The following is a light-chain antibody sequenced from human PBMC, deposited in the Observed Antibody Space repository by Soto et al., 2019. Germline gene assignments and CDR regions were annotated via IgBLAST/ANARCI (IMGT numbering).Light chain of an antibody. Sequence: EIVMTQYPATLSVSPGERATLSCRASQSVSSNLAWYQQKPGQAPRLLIYGASTRATDIPARFSGSGSWTEFTLTISSLQSEDFAVYYCQQYNNWPGLTFGGGTKVEIK. CDR2: GAS. J-gene: IGKJ4*01. V-gene: IGKV3-15*01. CDR1: QSVSSN. CDR3: QQYNNWPGLT.